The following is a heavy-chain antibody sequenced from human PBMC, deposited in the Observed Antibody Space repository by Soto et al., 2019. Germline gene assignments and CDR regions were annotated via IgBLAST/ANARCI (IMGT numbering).Heavy chain of an antibody. CDR3: ARAFSRTYYYDSSGYFWNAFDI. J-gene: IGHJ3*02. V-gene: IGHV3-21*01. CDR2: ISSSSSYI. CDR1: GFTFSSYS. Sequence: GGSLRLSCAASGFTFSSYSMNWVRQAPGKGPEWVSSISSSSSYIYYADSVKGRFTISRDNAKNSLYLQMNSLRAEDTAVYYCARAFSRTYYYDSSGYFWNAFDIWGQGTMVTVS. D-gene: IGHD3-22*01.